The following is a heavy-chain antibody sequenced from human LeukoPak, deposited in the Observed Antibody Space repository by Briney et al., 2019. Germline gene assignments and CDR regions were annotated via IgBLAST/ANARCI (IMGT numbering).Heavy chain of an antibody. CDR1: GFTLSNYA. CDR2: ISTDGKDK. V-gene: IGHV3-30*18. J-gene: IGHJ4*02. D-gene: IGHD2-2*01. Sequence: GRSLRLSCAASGFTLSNYAMHWVRQAPGKGLEWVTVISTDGKDKKYADSVKGRFAISRDNSKNTLDLQMNSLRAEDTAVYYCAKDQKWGPADYYFDSWGQGTLVTVSS. CDR3: AKDQKWGPADYYFDS.